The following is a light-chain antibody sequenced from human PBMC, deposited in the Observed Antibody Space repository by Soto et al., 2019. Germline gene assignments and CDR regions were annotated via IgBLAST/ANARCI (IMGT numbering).Light chain of an antibody. V-gene: IGKV1-39*01. Sequence: QSPSSLSASVGDRVTITCRASQSISSYLNWYQQKPGKAPKLLIYAASSLQSGVPSRFSGSGSGTDFTLTISSLQPEDFATYYCQQSYSTPYTFGQGTKVDIK. CDR3: QQSYSTPYT. CDR1: QSISSY. CDR2: AAS. J-gene: IGKJ2*01.